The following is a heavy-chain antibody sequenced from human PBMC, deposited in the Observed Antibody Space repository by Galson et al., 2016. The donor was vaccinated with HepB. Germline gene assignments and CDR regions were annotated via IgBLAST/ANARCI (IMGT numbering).Heavy chain of an antibody. V-gene: IGHV1-69*13. CDR3: TRAKGSGWFGGVDY. D-gene: IGHD6-19*01. CDR1: GGTFSNFA. CDR2: IIPIFGTP. Sequence: SVKVSCKASGGTFSNFAFSWVRQAPGQGLEWMGGIIPIFGTPIYAQNFQGRVSITADESTATITMDMSSLRSEDTAIYYCTRAKGSGWFGGVDYWGQGTLVTVSS. J-gene: IGHJ4*02.